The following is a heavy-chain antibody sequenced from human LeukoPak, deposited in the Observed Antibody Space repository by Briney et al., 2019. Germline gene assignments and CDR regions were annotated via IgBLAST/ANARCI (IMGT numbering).Heavy chain of an antibody. Sequence: GGSLRLSCAASEFTFSSYWMHWVRQAPGKGLVWVSRINNDGSSTSYADSVKGRFTISRDNAKNTLYLQKNSLRAEDTAVYYCVSSYCSGGSCYSASGYWGQGTLVTVSS. CDR1: EFTFSSYW. CDR2: INNDGSST. J-gene: IGHJ4*02. CDR3: VSSYCSGGSCYSASGY. D-gene: IGHD2-15*01. V-gene: IGHV3-74*01.